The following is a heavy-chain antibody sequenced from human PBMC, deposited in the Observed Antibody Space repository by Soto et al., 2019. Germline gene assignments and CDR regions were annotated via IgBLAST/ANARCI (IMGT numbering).Heavy chain of an antibody. V-gene: IGHV1-3*01. CDR1: GYTFTNHA. CDR3: ARNILGGTTDY. J-gene: IGHJ4*02. D-gene: IGHD1-7*01. Sequence: EASVKVSCKASGYTFTNHAIHWVRQAPGQGLEWMGWINAGKGDTKYPQRFQGRVTITRGTSASTAYMELSSLRSEDTAVYYCARNILGGTTDYWGPGTLVTVS. CDR2: INAGKGDT.